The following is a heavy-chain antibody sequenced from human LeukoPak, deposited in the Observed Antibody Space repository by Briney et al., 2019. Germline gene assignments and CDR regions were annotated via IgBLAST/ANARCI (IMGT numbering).Heavy chain of an antibody. CDR3: ARKGATTHYFEY. J-gene: IGHJ4*02. V-gene: IGHV4-31*03. D-gene: IGHD5-24*01. Sequence: SETLSLTCTVSGGSINNGGYYWSWIRQHPGKGLECIGYIYYSGSTYYNPSLKSRVTISVDTSKNQFSLNLSSVTAADTAVYYCARKGATTHYFEYWGQGTLVTVSS. CDR2: IYYSGST. CDR1: GGSINNGGYY.